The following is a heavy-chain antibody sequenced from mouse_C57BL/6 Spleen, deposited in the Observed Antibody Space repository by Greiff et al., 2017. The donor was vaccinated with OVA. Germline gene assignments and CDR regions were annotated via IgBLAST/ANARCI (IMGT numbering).Heavy chain of an antibody. D-gene: IGHD2-4*01. J-gene: IGHJ2*01. CDR3: ARRYDYACFDY. CDR1: GYTFTSYW. CDR2: IYPSDSET. Sequence: QVQLQQPGAELVRPGSSVKLSCKASGYTFTSYWMDWVKQRPGQGLEWIGNIYPSDSETHYNQKFKDKATLTVDKSSSTAYMQLSSLTSEDSAVYYWARRYDYACFDYWGQGTTLTVSP. V-gene: IGHV1-61*01.